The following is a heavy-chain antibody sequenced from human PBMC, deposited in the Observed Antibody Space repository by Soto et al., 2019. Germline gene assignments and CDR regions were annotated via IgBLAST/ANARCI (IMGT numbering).Heavy chain of an antibody. V-gene: IGHV4-34*02. CDR3: ARSNPTRPDY. CDR1: GGSFSGYY. D-gene: IGHD6-6*01. J-gene: IGHJ4*02. CDR2: VSHSGST. Sequence: QVQLQQWGAGLLKPSETLSLTCGVYGGSFSGYYWSWIRQPPGKGLEWIGEVSHSGSTNYNPSLXGXAXIXXDTAKTHFSLTVSSVTAADTGVYYCARSNPTRPDYWGQGTLVTVSS.